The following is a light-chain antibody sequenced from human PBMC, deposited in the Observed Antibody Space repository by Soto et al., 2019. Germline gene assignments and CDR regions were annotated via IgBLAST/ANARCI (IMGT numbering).Light chain of an antibody. J-gene: IGKJ4*01. CDR2: GVS. CDR1: RTVSANY. CDR3: QQSDSSPLLT. V-gene: IGKV3-20*01. Sequence: EIVLTQSPGTLSLSPGERAALSCRASRTVSANYLAWYQQKPGQAPRLLIYGVSSRAAGVPDRLSASGSGTDFTLTISRLEPEDFAVYYCQQSDSSPLLTFGGGSRVEIK.